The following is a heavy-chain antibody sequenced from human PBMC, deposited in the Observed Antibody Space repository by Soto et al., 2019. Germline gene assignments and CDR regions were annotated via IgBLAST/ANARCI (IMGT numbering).Heavy chain of an antibody. CDR2: IIPIFGTA. J-gene: IGHJ3*02. CDR3: AGVCGRADWLVGAFDI. Sequence: QVQLVQSGAEVKKPGSSVKVSCKASGGTFSSYAISWVRQAPGQGLEWMGGIIPIFGTANYAQKFQGRVTITADESTSTAYMELSSLRSEDTAVYYCAGVCGRADWLVGAFDIWGQGTMVTVSS. V-gene: IGHV1-69*01. D-gene: IGHD3-9*01. CDR1: GGTFSSYA.